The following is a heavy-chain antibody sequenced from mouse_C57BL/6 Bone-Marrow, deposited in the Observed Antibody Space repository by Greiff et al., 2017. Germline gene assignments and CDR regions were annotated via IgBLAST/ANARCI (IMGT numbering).Heavy chain of an antibody. J-gene: IGHJ2*01. CDR1: GYTFTSYW. D-gene: IGHD1-1*01. CDR2: IDPSDSYT. CDR3: ARSLYYGSIYNY. V-gene: IGHV1-69*01. Sequence: QVQLQQPGAELVMPGASVKLSCKASGYTFTSYWMHWVKQRPGQGLEWIGEIDPSDSYTNYNQKFKGKSKLTVDKSSSTAYMKLSSLTSEDSAVYYCARSLYYGSIYNYWGQGTTLTVSS.